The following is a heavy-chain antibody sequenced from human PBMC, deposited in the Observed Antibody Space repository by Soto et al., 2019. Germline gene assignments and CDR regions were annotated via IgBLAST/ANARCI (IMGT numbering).Heavy chain of an antibody. Sequence: GGSLRLSCAASGFTFSSYGMHWVRQAPGKGLEWVAVIWYDGSNKYYADSVKGRFTISRDNSKNTLYLQMNSLRAEDTAVYYCARDRGYCSSTSCSARYYYGMDVWGQGTTVTVSS. CDR2: IWYDGSNK. V-gene: IGHV3-33*01. D-gene: IGHD2-2*01. CDR1: GFTFSSYG. CDR3: ARDRGYCSSTSCSARYYYGMDV. J-gene: IGHJ6*02.